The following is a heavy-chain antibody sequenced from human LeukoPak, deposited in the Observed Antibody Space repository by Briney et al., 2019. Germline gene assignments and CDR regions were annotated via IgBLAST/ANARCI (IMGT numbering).Heavy chain of an antibody. Sequence: GGSLRLSCAASGFTFSSCWMSWVRQAPGKGLEWVANIKQDGSEKYYVDSVKGRFTTSRDNAKNSLYLQMNSLRAEDTAVYYCARVLRYWFDPWGQGTLVTVSS. CDR3: ARVLRYWFDP. D-gene: IGHD3-16*01. CDR1: GFTFSSCW. J-gene: IGHJ5*02. CDR2: IKQDGSEK. V-gene: IGHV3-7*01.